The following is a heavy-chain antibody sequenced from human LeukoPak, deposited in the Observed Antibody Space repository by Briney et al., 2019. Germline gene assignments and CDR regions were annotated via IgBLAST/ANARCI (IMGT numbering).Heavy chain of an antibody. J-gene: IGHJ4*02. CDR3: ATAGGEFRIDY. CDR1: GGSISNYY. Sequence: SETLSLTCTVSGGSISNYYCFWIRQPAGKGLEWIGRVYRTENTNYNSSLKSRVTMSLDTSKNQFSLKLNSVTAADTAMYYCATAGGEFRIDYWGQGTLVTVSS. V-gene: IGHV4-4*07. CDR2: VYRTENT. D-gene: IGHD3-10*01.